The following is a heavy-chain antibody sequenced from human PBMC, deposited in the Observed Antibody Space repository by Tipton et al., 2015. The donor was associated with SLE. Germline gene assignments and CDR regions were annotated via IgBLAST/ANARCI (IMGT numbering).Heavy chain of an antibody. D-gene: IGHD4-17*01. CDR2: INHSGST. Sequence: TLSLTCAVYGGSFSGYYWSCIRQSPGKGLEWIGEINHSGSTNYNPSLKSRVTISVDTSKNQFSLKLTSVTAADTAVYYCANLYGDQRDYWGQGTLVTVSS. V-gene: IGHV4-34*01. CDR1: GGSFSGYY. J-gene: IGHJ4*02. CDR3: ANLYGDQRDY.